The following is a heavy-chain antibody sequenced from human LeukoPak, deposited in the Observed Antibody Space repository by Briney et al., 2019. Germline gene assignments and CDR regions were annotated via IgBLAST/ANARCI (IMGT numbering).Heavy chain of an antibody. Sequence: GGSLRLSCAASGFTFSSSGMHWVRQAPGKGLEWVAVISYDGEKTYYGDSVKGRFTISRDNSKNTLFLHMSSLRVDDTAVYYCAKVPPTSVTREGMDVWGQGTMVRVSS. CDR1: GFTFSSSG. D-gene: IGHD4-17*01. V-gene: IGHV3-30*18. CDR2: ISYDGEKT. J-gene: IGHJ6*02. CDR3: AKVPPTSVTREGMDV.